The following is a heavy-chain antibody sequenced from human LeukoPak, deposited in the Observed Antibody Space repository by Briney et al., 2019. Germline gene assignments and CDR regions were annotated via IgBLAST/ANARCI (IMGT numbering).Heavy chain of an antibody. D-gene: IGHD3-10*01. CDR2: IIPILGIA. V-gene: IGHV1-69*02. J-gene: IGHJ5*01. CDR3: ARGRYYGSGSKNWFDS. CDR1: GDTFSDYT. Sequence: ASVKVSCKTSGDTFSDYTVNWVRQGPGQGLEWMGRIIPILGIATYAQKFQDRVTITADRSTSKADMELSSLRSEDTAVYYCARGRYYGSGSKNWFDSWGQGTPVTVSS.